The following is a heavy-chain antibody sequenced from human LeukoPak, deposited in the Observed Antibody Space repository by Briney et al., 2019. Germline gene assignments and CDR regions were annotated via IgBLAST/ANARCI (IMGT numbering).Heavy chain of an antibody. D-gene: IGHD6-19*01. Sequence: ASVTVSCKASGYIFTSYNMNWVRQAPGQGLEWMGIINPSGGSTNYAQKFQGRVTMTRDTSTSTVYMELSSLRSEDTAVYYCARFAVHRRIAVDGQFGLDYWGQGTLVTVSS. J-gene: IGHJ4*02. V-gene: IGHV1-46*01. CDR3: ARFAVHRRIAVDGQFGLDY. CDR2: INPSGGST. CDR1: GYIFTSYN.